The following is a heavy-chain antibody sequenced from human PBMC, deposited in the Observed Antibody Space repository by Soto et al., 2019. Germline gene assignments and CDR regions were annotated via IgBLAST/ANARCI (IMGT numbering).Heavy chain of an antibody. D-gene: IGHD2-21*01. J-gene: IGHJ4*02. V-gene: IGHV6-1*01. CDR1: GASVSSHSAA. CDR3: ARRVIH. CDR2: TYYWSKWYN. Sequence: SQTLSLTCAISGASVSSHSAAWNWIGHSPSRGRECLGRTYYWSKWYNDYAVSVKSRITVNPDTSKNQFSLQLNSVAPEDTAVYYCARRVIHWGQGTLVTVSS.